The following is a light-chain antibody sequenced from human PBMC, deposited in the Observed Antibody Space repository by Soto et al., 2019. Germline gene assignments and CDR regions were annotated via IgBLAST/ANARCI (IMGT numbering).Light chain of an antibody. CDR1: TSNIGSNT. J-gene: IGLJ1*01. Sequence: QTVVTQPPSASGTPGQRVTISCSGSTSNIGSNTVNWYQQLPGTAPKLLIYNNNQRPSGVPDRFSGSKSGTSASLAISGLQSEDEADYYFSAWDDSLNGYVFGTGTKLTVL. V-gene: IGLV1-44*01. CDR2: NNN. CDR3: SAWDDSLNGYV.